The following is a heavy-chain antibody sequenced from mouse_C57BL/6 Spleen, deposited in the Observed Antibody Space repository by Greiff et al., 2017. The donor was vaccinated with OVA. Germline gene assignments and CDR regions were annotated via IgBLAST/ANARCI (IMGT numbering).Heavy chain of an antibody. J-gene: IGHJ3*01. V-gene: IGHV3-6*01. CDR2: ISYDGSN. D-gene: IGHD2-3*01. CDR3: ARDGFDGYSWFAY. Sequence: ESGPGLVKPSQSLSLTCSVTGYSITSGYYWNWIRQFPGNKLEWMGYISYDGSNNYNPSLKNRISITRDTSKTQFFLKLNSVTTEDTATYYCARDGFDGYSWFAYWGQGTLVTVSA. CDR1: GYSITSGYY.